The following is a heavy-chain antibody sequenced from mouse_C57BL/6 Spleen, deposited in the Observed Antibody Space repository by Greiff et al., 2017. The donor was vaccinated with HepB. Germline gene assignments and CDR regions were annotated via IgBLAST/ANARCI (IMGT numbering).Heavy chain of an antibody. CDR3: ARGGKGTIYYIAMDY. D-gene: IGHD2-1*01. CDR1: GYTFTSYW. V-gene: IGHV1-53*01. CDR2: INPSNGGT. Sequence: QVHVKQPGTELVKPGASVKLSCKASGYTFTSYWMHWVKQRPGQGLEWIGNINPSNGGTNYNEKLKSKATLTVDKSSRTAYMNPSSLTSADSAVYYCARGGKGTIYYIAMDYWGQGTSVTVSS. J-gene: IGHJ4*01.